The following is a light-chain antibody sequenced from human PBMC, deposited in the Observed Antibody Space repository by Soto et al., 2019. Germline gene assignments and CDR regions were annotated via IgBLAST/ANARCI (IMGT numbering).Light chain of an antibody. J-gene: IGLJ1*01. CDR1: SSNIGPTYD. CDR3: QSYDSSLSGYV. V-gene: IGLV1-40*01. Sequence: QALVTQPPSVSGAPGQRVTISCTGSSSNIGPTYDVHWYQQLPGTAPKLLIYANTNRPSGVPDRFSGSKSGTSASLAITGLQAEDEADYFCQSYDSSLSGYVFGTGTKVTVL. CDR2: ANT.